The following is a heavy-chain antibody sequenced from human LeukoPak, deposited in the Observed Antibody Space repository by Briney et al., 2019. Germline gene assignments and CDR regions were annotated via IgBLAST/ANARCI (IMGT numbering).Heavy chain of an antibody. CDR3: ARAEGSGRPNWFDP. J-gene: IGHJ5*02. CDR2: IYYSGST. D-gene: IGHD3-10*01. CDR1: GGSISSEGYY. V-gene: IGHV4-31*03. Sequence: SETLSLTCTVSGGSISSEGYYWSWIRQHPGKGLEWIGYIYYSGSTYYNPSLKSRVTISVDTSKNQFSLKLSSVTAADTAVYYCARAEGSGRPNWFDPWGQGTLVTVSS.